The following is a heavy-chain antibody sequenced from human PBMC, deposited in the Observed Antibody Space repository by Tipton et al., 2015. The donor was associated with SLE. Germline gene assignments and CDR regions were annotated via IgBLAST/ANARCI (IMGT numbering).Heavy chain of an antibody. D-gene: IGHD1-26*01. V-gene: IGHV3-23*01. Sequence: SLRLSCTVSGFTLTNAWMSWVRQAPGKGLEWVSAISGSGGRTYYADSVKGRFTISRDNSKNTLYLQMNSLRAEDTAVYYCAKDSSGSYSAFDIWGQGTMVTVSS. CDR3: AKDSSGSYSAFDI. CDR2: ISGSGGRT. J-gene: IGHJ3*02. CDR1: GFTLTNAW.